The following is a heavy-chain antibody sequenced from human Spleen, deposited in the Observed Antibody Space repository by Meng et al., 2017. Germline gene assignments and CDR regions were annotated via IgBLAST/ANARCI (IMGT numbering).Heavy chain of an antibody. D-gene: IGHD2-21*02. Sequence: QLQLQESGPGLVKPSETLSLTCTVSGGSLSPYYWSWIRQPPGKGLEWIGYIYFSGSTKYNPSLKSRVTISIDTSKSQISLKLTSVTAADTAVYFCARLAGDGADFAYWGQGTLVTVSS. J-gene: IGHJ4*02. CDR1: GGSLSPYY. V-gene: IGHV4-59*08. CDR2: IYFSGST. CDR3: ARLAGDGADFAY.